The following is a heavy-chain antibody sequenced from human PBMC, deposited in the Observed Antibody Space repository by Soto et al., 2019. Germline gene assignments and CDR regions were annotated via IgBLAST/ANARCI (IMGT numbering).Heavy chain of an antibody. Sequence: SETLSLTCTVSGGSISSGGYYWSWIRQHPGKGLEWIGYIYYSGSTYYNPSLKSRVTISVDTSKDQFSLKLSSVTAADTAVYYCARFGYYYDSSGYLYYFDYWGQGTLVTVSS. J-gene: IGHJ4*02. V-gene: IGHV4-31*03. D-gene: IGHD3-22*01. CDR1: GGSISSGGYY. CDR2: IYYSGST. CDR3: ARFGYYYDSSGYLYYFDY.